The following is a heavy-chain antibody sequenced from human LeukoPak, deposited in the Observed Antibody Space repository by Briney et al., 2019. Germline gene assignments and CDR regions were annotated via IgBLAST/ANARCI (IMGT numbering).Heavy chain of an antibody. CDR2: VHHSDSTY. Sequence: SETLSLTCGVSDYSISTDYYWGWLRQPPGKGLEWIGNVHHSDSTYYYNPSLKSRVTISVDTSKNQFSLKLTPVTAADTAVYYCARIVYGDSGGYSDFWGQGTLVIVSS. CDR3: ARIVYGDSGGYSDF. D-gene: IGHD4-17*01. CDR1: DYSISTDYY. V-gene: IGHV4-38-2*01. J-gene: IGHJ4*02.